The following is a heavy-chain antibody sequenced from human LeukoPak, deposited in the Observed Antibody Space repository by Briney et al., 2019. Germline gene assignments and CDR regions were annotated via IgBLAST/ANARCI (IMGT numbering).Heavy chain of an antibody. CDR1: GGSITNYY. Sequence: SETLSLTCTVSGGSITNYYWNWIRQPPGKGLEWIAYISYSGSTNYNLSLKSRVTISVDTSKNQFSLKLSSVTAADTAVYYCARQVESVPGYYYYYMDVWGKGTTVTVSS. CDR3: ARQVESVPGYYYYYMDV. J-gene: IGHJ6*03. CDR2: ISYSGST. V-gene: IGHV4-59*08. D-gene: IGHD1-14*01.